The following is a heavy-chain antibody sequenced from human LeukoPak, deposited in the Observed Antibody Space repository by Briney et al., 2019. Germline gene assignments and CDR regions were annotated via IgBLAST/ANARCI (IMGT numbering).Heavy chain of an antibody. CDR2: ISSSGSTV. D-gene: IGHD2-15*01. CDR1: GFTFRDYL. Sequence: GSLRLSCSASGFTFRDYLTGWIRQAPGKGLEWVSYISSSGSTVYYADSVKGRFTISRDNAKNSLYLQMNSLRAEDTAVYYCARTVVGARGYWGQGTLVTVSS. V-gene: IGHV3-11*01. J-gene: IGHJ4*02. CDR3: ARTVVGARGY.